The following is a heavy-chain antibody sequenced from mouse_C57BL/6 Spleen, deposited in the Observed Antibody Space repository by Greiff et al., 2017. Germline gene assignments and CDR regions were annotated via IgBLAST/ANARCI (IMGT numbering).Heavy chain of an antibody. J-gene: IGHJ3*01. V-gene: IGHV1-59*01. Sequence: QVQLQQPGAELVRPGTSVKLSCKASGHTFTSYWMHWVKQRPGQGLEWIGVIDPSDSYTNYNQKFKGKATLTVDTSSSTAYMQLSSLTSEDSAVYYCARLESFAYWGQGTLVTVSA. CDR2: IDPSDSYT. CDR1: GHTFTSYW. CDR3: ARLESFAY.